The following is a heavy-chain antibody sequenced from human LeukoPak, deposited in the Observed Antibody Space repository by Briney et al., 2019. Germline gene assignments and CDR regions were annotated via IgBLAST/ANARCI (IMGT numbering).Heavy chain of an antibody. CDR2: IYPGDSAT. J-gene: IGHJ5*02. CDR1: GYSFANYW. V-gene: IGHV5-51*01. D-gene: IGHD3-3*01. Sequence: GESLQISCKGSGYSFANYWIGWVRQMPGKGLEWMGLIYPGDSATRYSPSFQGQVTISADKFISTAYLQWSSLKASDTAIYYCARSSVNWFDHWGQGTLVTVSS. CDR3: ARSSVNWFDH.